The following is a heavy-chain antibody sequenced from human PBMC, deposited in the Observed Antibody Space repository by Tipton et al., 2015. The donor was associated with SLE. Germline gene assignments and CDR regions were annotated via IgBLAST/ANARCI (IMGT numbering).Heavy chain of an antibody. D-gene: IGHD4-17*01. CDR1: GGSIRSYY. J-gene: IGHJ4*02. V-gene: IGHV4-59*01. CDR3: ARHNYGDYSDLY. CDR2: IDYTRGM. Sequence: TLSLTCTVSGGSIRSYYWSWIRQPPGKRLEWIGYIDYTRGMKYHPSLESRVTISLDTSKNQFSLKLSSVTAADTAMYYCARHNYGDYSDLYWGQGTLVTVSS.